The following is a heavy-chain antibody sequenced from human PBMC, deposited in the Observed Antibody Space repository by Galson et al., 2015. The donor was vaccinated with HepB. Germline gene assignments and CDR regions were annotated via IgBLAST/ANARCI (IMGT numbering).Heavy chain of an antibody. CDR1: GFTFSSSA. CDR3: AKGNDFWFLRVGFDP. D-gene: IGHD3-3*01. J-gene: IGHJ5*02. CDR2: ISGSGANT. Sequence: SLRLSCAASGFTFSSSAIIWVRQAPGKGLEWVSAISGSGANTYYADSLRDHFTISRDNSKNTVYLQLNSLRAEDTAVYYCAKGNDFWFLRVGFDPWGQGTLVTVSS. V-gene: IGHV3-23*01.